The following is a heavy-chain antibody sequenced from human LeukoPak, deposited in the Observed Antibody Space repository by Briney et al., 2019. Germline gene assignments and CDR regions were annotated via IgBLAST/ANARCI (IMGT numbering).Heavy chain of an antibody. J-gene: IGHJ4*02. V-gene: IGHV3-23*01. Sequence: GGSLRLSCAASGFTFSSYAMSWVRQAPGKGLEWVSAISGSGGSTYYADSVKGRFTISRDNSKNTLYLQMNSLRAEDTAVYYCAKDMSTTAVIRAVIPGDYWGQGTLVTVSS. D-gene: IGHD4-23*01. CDR3: AKDMSTTAVIRAVIPGDY. CDR1: GFTFSSYA. CDR2: ISGSGGST.